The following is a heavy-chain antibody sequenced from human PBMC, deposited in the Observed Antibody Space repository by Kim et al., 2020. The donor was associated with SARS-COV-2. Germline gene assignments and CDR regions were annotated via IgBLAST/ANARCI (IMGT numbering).Heavy chain of an antibody. CDR3: ARASLSPSGYSSGWRGLVWY. V-gene: IGHV5-10-1*01. D-gene: IGHD6-19*01. J-gene: IGHJ4*02. CDR2: IDPSDSYT. Sequence: GESLKISCKGSGYSFTSYWISWVRQMPGKGLEWMGRIDPSDSYTNYSPSFQGHVTISADKSISTAYLQWSSLKASDTAMYYCARASLSPSGYSSGWRGLVWYWGQGTLVTVSS. CDR1: GYSFTSYW.